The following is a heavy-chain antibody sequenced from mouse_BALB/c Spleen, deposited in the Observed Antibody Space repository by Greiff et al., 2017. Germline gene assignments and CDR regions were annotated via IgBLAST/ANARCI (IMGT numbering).Heavy chain of an antibody. V-gene: IGHV14-3*02. Sequence: EVKLMESGAELVKPGASVKLSCTASGFNIKDTYMHWVKQRPEQGLEWIGRIDPANGNTKYDPKFQGKATITADTSSNTAYLQLSSLTSEDTAVYYCARDSPAWFAYWGQGTLVTVSA. J-gene: IGHJ3*01. CDR3: ARDSPAWFAY. CDR2: IDPANGNT. CDR1: GFNIKDTY. D-gene: IGHD6-1*01.